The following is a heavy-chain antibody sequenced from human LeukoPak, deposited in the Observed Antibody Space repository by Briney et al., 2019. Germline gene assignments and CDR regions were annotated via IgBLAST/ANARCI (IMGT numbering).Heavy chain of an antibody. CDR3: AKDLRVPYFDWLSWFDP. J-gene: IGHJ5*02. V-gene: IGHV1-69*13. CDR2: IIPIFGTA. Sequence: ASVKVSCKASGGTFSSYAISWVRQAPGQGLEWMGGIIPIFGTANYAQKFQGRVTITADESTSTAYMELSSLRSEDTAVYYCAKDLRVPYFDWLSWFDPWGQGTLVTVSS. CDR1: GGTFSSYA. D-gene: IGHD3-9*01.